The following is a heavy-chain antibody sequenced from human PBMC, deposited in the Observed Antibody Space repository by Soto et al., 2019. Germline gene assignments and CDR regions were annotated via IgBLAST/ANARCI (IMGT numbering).Heavy chain of an antibody. CDR1: GGSINGGGYY. CDR2: IYNSVTT. CDR3: ARGRGYSYQNLVDL. V-gene: IGHV4-31*03. J-gene: IGHJ5*02. Sequence: SETLSLTCTVPGGSINGGGYYWTWIRQHPGKGLEWFGNIYNSVTTYYNPSLEGRVSISLDTSKNQFSLKVTSVTGADSAVYYCARGRGYSYQNLVDLWGQGIRVTVSS. D-gene: IGHD5-18*01.